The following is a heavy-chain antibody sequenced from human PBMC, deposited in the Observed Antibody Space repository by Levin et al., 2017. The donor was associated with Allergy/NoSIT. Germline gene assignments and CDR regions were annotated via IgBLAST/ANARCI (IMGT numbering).Heavy chain of an antibody. V-gene: IGHV3-23*01. J-gene: IGHJ5*02. CDR2: ISGSGGST. Sequence: GGSLRLSCAASGFTFSSYAMSWVRQAPGKGLEWVSAISGSGGSTYYADSVKGRFTISRDNSKNTLYLQMNSLRAEDTAVYYCAKVRRGGGIAVGEWFDPWGQGTLVTVSS. D-gene: IGHD6-19*01. CDR3: AKVRRGGGIAVGEWFDP. CDR1: GFTFSSYA.